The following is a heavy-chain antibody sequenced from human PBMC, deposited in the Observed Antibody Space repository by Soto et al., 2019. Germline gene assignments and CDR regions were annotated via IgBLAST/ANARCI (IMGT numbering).Heavy chain of an antibody. Sequence: GGSLRLSCAASGFTFSSYAMSWVRQAPGKGLEWVSAISGSGGSTYYADSVKGRFTISRDNSKNTLYLQMNSLRAEDTAVYYCAKLLVGPAAMLSSAFDIWGQGTMVTVSS. CDR2: ISGSGGST. CDR1: GFTFSSYA. V-gene: IGHV3-23*01. CDR3: AKLLVGPAAMLSSAFDI. J-gene: IGHJ3*02. D-gene: IGHD2-2*01.